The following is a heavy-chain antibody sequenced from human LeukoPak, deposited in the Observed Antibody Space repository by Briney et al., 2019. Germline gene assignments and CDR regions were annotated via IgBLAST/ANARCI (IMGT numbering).Heavy chain of an antibody. CDR2: ISGYSHNT. D-gene: IGHD3/OR15-3a*01. Sequence: ASVKVSCKASGYTFTHYYMTWVRQAPGQGLEWMGWISGYSHNTYYARELQGRVTMTTDTSTTTAYMELRSLRSDDTAIYYCARAHDFWTSHEPNYDYWGQGTLVTVSS. J-gene: IGHJ4*02. CDR3: ARAHDFWTSHEPNYDY. V-gene: IGHV1-18*04. CDR1: GYTFTHYY.